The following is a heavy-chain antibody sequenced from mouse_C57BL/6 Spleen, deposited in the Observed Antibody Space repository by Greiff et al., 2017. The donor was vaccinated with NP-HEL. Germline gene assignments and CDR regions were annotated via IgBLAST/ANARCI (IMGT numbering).Heavy chain of an antibody. D-gene: IGHD1-1*01. CDR3: ASGNYGSSYPAY. CDR1: GYTFTDYN. V-gene: IGHV1-22*01. J-gene: IGHJ3*01. Sequence: VQLQQSGPELVKPGASVKMSCKASGYTFTDYNMHWVKQSHGKSLEWIGYINPNNGGTSYNQKFKGKATLTVNKSSSTAYMELRSLTSEDSAVYYCASGNYGSSYPAYWGQGTLVTVSA. CDR2: INPNNGGT.